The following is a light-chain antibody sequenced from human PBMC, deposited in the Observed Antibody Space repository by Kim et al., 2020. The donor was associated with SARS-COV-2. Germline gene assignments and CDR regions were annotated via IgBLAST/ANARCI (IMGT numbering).Light chain of an antibody. V-gene: IGKV3-20*01. J-gene: IGKJ1*01. CDR2: GAS. CDR3: QHYGNSLWT. Sequence: ENVLTQSPGTLSLSPGERATLSCRASQSVSSAYLAWYQQKPGQAPRLLIYGASTRATGIPDRFSGSASGTDFTLTISRLEVEDLAVYYCQHYGNSLWTFGQGTKVDIK. CDR1: QSVSSAY.